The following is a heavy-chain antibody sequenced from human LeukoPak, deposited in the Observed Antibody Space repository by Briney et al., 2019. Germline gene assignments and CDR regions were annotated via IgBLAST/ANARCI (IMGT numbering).Heavy chain of an antibody. CDR1: GGTFCSDA. V-gene: IGHV1-69*05. CDR3: ATPLDLDYGGNTPSYYYYMDV. D-gene: IGHD4-23*01. CDR2: MIAIFGTA. J-gene: IGHJ6*03. Sequence: SVRVSCTASGGTFCSDAISWVRQAPGQGLEWMGGMIAIFGTANYAQKFQGRVTITTDESTSTAYMELSSLRSEDTAVYYCATPLDLDYGGNTPSYYYYMDVWGKGTTVTVSS.